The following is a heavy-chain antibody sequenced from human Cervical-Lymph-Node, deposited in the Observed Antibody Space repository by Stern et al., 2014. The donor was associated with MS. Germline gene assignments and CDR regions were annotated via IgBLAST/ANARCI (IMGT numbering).Heavy chain of an antibody. CDR1: GGSISSGSYY. Sequence: QVQLQESGPGLVKPSQTLSLTCTVSGGSISSGSYYWSWIRQPAGKGLEWIGRIYTSGSTNYNPSLKSRVTISVDTSKDQFSLKLSSGTAADTAVYYCARGESSSWEAEYFQHWGQGTLVTVSS. CDR3: ARGESSSWEAEYFQH. J-gene: IGHJ1*01. CDR2: IYTSGST. D-gene: IGHD6-13*01. V-gene: IGHV4-61*02.